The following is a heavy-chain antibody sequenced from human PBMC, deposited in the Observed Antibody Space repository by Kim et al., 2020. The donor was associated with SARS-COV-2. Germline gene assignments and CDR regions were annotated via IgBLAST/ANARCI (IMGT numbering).Heavy chain of an antibody. CDR3: ATGGGELLPRGFDP. V-gene: IGHV1-24*01. Sequence: AQKFQGRVTMTEDTSTDTAYMELSSLRSEDTAVYYCATGGGELLPRGFDPWGQGTLVTVSS. J-gene: IGHJ5*02. D-gene: IGHD3-10*01.